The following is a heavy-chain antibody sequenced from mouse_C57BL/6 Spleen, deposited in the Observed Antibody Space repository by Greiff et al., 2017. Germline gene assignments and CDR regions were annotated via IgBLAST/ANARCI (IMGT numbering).Heavy chain of an antibody. J-gene: IGHJ2*01. V-gene: IGHV1-64*01. CDR1: GYTFTSYW. Sequence: QVQLQQPGAELVKPGASVKLSCKASGYTFTSYWMHWVKQRPGQGLEWIGMIHPNSGSTNYNEKFKSKATLTVDKSSSTAYMQLSSLTSEGSAVYYCARRDYYGSSYDYFDYWGQGTTLTVSS. D-gene: IGHD1-1*01. CDR3: ARRDYYGSSYDYFDY. CDR2: IHPNSGST.